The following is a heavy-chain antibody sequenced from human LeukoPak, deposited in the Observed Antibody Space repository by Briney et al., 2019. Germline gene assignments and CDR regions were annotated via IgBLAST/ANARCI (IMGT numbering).Heavy chain of an antibody. V-gene: IGHV3-21*01. J-gene: IGHJ4*02. Sequence: GGSLRLSCAASGFTFSSYSMNWVRQAPGKGLEWVSSISSSSSYIYYADSVKGRFTIFRDNAKNSLYLQMNSLRAEDTAVYYCARAPRSPGHYFDYWGQGTLVTVSS. CDR3: ARAPRSPGHYFDY. CDR1: GFTFSSYS. CDR2: ISSSSSYI.